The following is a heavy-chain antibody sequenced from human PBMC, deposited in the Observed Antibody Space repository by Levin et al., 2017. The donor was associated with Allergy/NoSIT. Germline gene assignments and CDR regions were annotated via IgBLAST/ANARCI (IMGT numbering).Heavy chain of an antibody. V-gene: IGHV3-30-3*01. CDR2: ISYDGSNK. CDR3: ASLSVVPAASEVDY. D-gene: IGHD2-2*01. CDR1: GFTFSSYA. J-gene: IGHJ4*02. Sequence: PGGSLRLSCAASGFTFSSYAMHWVRQAPGKGLEWVAVISYDGSNKYYADSVKGRFTISRDNSKNTLYLQMNSLRAEDTAVYYCASLSVVPAASEVDYWGQGTLVTVSS.